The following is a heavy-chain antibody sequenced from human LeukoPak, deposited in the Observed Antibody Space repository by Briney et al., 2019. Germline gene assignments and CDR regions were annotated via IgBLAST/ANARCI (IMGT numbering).Heavy chain of an antibody. CDR1: GYTLTELS. CDR3: TAATGWSSSMM. CDR2: FDFEEGKI. J-gene: IGHJ4*02. V-gene: IGHV1-24*01. D-gene: IGHD6-13*01. Sequence: ASVKVSCKVSGYTLTELSMHWVRQVPGKGLEWMGGFDFEEGKIIYAQKFQGRVTMTEDTSTDTAYMELSSLTSGDTAVYYCTAATGWSSSMMWGQGTAVTVSS.